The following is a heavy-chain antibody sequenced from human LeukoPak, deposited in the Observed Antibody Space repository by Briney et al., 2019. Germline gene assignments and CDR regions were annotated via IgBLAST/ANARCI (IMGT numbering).Heavy chain of an antibody. CDR2: ISAYNGNT. Sequence: ASVKVSCKASGYTFTSYGISWVRQAPGQGLEWMGWISAYNGNTNYAQKLQGRVTMTTDTSTSTAYMELRSLRSDDTAVYYCARELGSSWSYNWFDPWGQGTLVTVSS. CDR1: GYTFTSYG. CDR3: ARELGSSWSYNWFDP. J-gene: IGHJ5*02. V-gene: IGHV1-18*01. D-gene: IGHD6-13*01.